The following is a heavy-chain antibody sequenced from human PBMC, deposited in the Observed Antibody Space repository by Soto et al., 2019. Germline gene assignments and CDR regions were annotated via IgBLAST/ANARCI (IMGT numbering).Heavy chain of an antibody. V-gene: IGHV4-4*07. CDR1: GGSFSSYS. CDR3: ARTSMIYGMDV. CDR2: IYTSGSP. Sequence: QVQLQESGPGLVKPSETLSLTCTVSGGSFSSYSWSWFRQPAGKGLEWIGRIYTSGSPNYNPSLRSRVTMSVDTSKNQFALKLSSVTAADTAVYYCARTSMIYGMDVWGQGTTVTVSS. J-gene: IGHJ6*02. D-gene: IGHD3-16*01.